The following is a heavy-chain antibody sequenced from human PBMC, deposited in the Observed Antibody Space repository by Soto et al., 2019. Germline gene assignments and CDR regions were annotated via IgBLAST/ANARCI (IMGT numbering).Heavy chain of an antibody. CDR1: GFTFSSYA. CDR3: AREARGSGSYYDY. J-gene: IGHJ4*02. D-gene: IGHD1-26*01. CDR2: ISNNGRST. V-gene: IGHV3-64*01. Sequence: EVQLVESGGGLVQPGGSLRLSCAASGFTFSSYAMHWVRQAPGKGLEYVSAISNNGRSTYYANSVKGRFTISRDNSKNTLYLQMGSLRAEDMAVYYCAREARGSGSYYDYWGQGTLVTVSS.